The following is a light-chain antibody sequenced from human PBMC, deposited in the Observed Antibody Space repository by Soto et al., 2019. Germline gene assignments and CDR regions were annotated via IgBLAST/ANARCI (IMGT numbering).Light chain of an antibody. CDR1: QSVSSY. J-gene: IGKJ2*01. Sequence: EMVLTQSPATLSLSPGERATLSCRASQSVSSYLAWYQQKPGQAPRLLIYDASNRATGIPARFSGSGSGTDFTLTISSLEPEDFAVYYCQQRYTFGQGTKLEIK. CDR3: QQRYT. V-gene: IGKV3-11*01. CDR2: DAS.